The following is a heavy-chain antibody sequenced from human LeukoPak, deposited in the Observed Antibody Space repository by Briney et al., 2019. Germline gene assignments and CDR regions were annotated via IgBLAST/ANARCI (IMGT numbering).Heavy chain of an antibody. CDR3: ARAYGIPAAGTPQQYYYYMDV. J-gene: IGHJ6*03. CDR2: ISYDGSNK. Sequence: GGSLRLSCAASGFTFSSYGMHWVRQAPGKGLEWVAVISYDGSNKDYADSVKGRFTISRDNSKNTLYLQMNSLRAEDTAVYCCARAYGIPAAGTPQQYYYYMDVWGKGTTVTVSS. D-gene: IGHD6-13*01. CDR1: GFTFSSYG. V-gene: IGHV3-30*03.